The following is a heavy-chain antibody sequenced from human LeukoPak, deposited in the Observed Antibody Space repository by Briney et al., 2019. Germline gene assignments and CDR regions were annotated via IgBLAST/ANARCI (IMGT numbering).Heavy chain of an antibody. J-gene: IGHJ4*02. V-gene: IGHV3-11*01. CDR2: ISSGGDTF. D-gene: IGHD3-16*01. Sequence: GGSLRLSGAASGFIFSDYYMVWIRQAPGKGLEWVAYISSGGDTFFYADSVKGRFTISRDNSDDSLYLQMNSLRVEDTAVYYCARGDGVHDYVWGRSHWGQGTLVTVSS. CDR3: ARGDGVHDYVWGRSH. CDR1: GFIFSDYY.